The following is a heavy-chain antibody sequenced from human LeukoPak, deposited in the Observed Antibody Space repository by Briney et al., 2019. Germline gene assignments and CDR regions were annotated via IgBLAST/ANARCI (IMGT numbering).Heavy chain of an antibody. CDR3: ARTHSSRYNWFDP. J-gene: IGHJ5*02. CDR2: IYHSGST. CDR1: GGSISSSNW. V-gene: IGHV4-4*02. Sequence: SETLSLTCAVSGGSISSSNWWSWVRQPPGKGLEWIGEIYHSGSTNYNPSLKSRVTISVDKSKNQFSLKLSSVTVADTAVYYCARTHSSRYNWFDPWGQGTLVTVSS. D-gene: IGHD6-13*01.